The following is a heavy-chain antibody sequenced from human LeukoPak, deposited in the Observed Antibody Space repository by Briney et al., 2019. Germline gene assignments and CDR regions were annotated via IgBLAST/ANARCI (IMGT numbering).Heavy chain of an antibody. V-gene: IGHV1-18*01. J-gene: IGHJ4*02. D-gene: IGHD6-13*01. CDR2: ISAYNGNT. Sequence: GASVKVSCKASGYTFTSYGISWVRQAPGQGLEWMGWISAYNGNTNYAQKLQGRVTMTTDTSTSTAYMELRSLRSDDTAVYYCARGVPGIAAAGQGLLDYWGQGTLVTVSS. CDR3: ARGVPGIAAAGQGLLDY. CDR1: GYTFTSYG.